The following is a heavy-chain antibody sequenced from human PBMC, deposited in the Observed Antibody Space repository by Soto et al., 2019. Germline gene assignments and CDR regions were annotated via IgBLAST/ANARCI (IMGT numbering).Heavy chain of an antibody. V-gene: IGHV3-23*01. D-gene: IGHD3-16*01. CDR2: ISGSGVST. CDR3: AAVMGSDYDYVWGSLTFDD. CDR1: GFIFSTTA. J-gene: IGHJ4*02. Sequence: GGSLRLSCAASGFIFSTTAMTWVRQAPGKGLEWVSTISGSGVSTYYTGSVKGRFTISRDNSKNTLYLQMNSLRAEDTAVYFCAAVMGSDYDYVWGSLTFDDWGQGTLVTVSS.